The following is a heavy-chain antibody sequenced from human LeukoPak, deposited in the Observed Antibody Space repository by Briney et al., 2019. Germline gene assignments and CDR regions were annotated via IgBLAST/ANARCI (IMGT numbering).Heavy chain of an antibody. Sequence: ASVKVSCKASGCTFTGYYLHWVRQAPGQGLEWMGWINPNSGGTNYAQKFQGRVTMTRDTSISTAYMELSRLRSDDTAVYYCARANTMGIHVDYWGQGTLVTVSS. D-gene: IGHD7-27*01. CDR1: GCTFTGYY. V-gene: IGHV1-2*02. J-gene: IGHJ4*02. CDR2: INPNSGGT. CDR3: ARANTMGIHVDY.